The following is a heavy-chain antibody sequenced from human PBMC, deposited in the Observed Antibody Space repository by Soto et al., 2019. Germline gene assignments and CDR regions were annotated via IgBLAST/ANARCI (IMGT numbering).Heavy chain of an antibody. V-gene: IGHV3-48*01. Sequence: EVQLVESGGGLVQPGGSLRLSCAASGFTFSSYSMNWVRQAPGKGLEWVSYISSSSSTIYYADSVKGRFTISRDNAKNSLYLQMNRLRAEDTAVYYCAREGRIGDHDHRGQGTLVTVSS. CDR1: GFTFSSYS. D-gene: IGHD2-15*01. J-gene: IGHJ4*02. CDR3: AREGRIGDHDH. CDR2: ISSSSSTI.